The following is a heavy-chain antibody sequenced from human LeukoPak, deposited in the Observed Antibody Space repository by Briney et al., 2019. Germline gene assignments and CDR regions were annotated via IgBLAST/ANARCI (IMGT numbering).Heavy chain of an antibody. V-gene: IGHV4-38-2*02. CDR3: ARVNFNPDY. Sequence: SETLSLTCTVSGYSISRGYHWGWVRQPPGKGLEWIASVHYSGSTYYNPSLKSRPTISADTSKNQFSLKLDSVTAADTAVYYCARVNFNPDYWGQGTLVTVSS. CDR1: GYSISRGYH. CDR2: VHYSGST. D-gene: IGHD1-14*01. J-gene: IGHJ4*02.